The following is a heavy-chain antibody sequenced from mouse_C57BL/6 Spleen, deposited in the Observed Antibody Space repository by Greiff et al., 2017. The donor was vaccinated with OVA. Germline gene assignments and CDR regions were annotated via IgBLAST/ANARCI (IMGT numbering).Heavy chain of an antibody. J-gene: IGHJ1*03. CDR3: ARRRTTVVKYFDV. CDR1: GYTFTGYW. D-gene: IGHD1-1*01. CDR2: IFPGSGST. V-gene: IGHV1-9*01. Sequence: QVQLKQSGAELMKPGASVKLSCKATGYTFTGYWIEWVKQRPGHGLEWIGEIFPGSGSTNYNEKFKGKATFTADTSSKTAYMQLSSLTTEDSAIYYCARRRTTVVKYFDVWGKGTTVTVSS.